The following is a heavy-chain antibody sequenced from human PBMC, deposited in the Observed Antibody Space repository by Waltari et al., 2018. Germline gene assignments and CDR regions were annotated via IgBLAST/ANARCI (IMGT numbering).Heavy chain of an antibody. CDR2: IIPKIGAS. V-gene: IGHV1-69*01. D-gene: IGHD2-2*01. CDR3: ATDTSPPY. Sequence: QVQLVQSGAEVKKPRSSVNVSCKASGGTFGRLAISWVRQAAGEGLEWMGGIIPKIGASNYAQKFQGRVTITADDSTSIAYMEMSSLSFEDTAMYFCATDTSPPYWGQGTLVIVSS. CDR1: GGTFGRLA. J-gene: IGHJ4*02.